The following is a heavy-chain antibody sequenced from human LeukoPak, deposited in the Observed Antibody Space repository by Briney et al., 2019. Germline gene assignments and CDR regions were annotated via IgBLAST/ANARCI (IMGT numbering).Heavy chain of an antibody. D-gene: IGHD4-17*01. Sequence: GGSLRLSCAVSGFTFNSYAMSWVRQAPGKGLEWLSGISGRGGSTYHADSVKGRFTISRDNSMNTLYLQMNSLRAEDTAVYYCAKLALIYGDFDYWGQGTLVTVSS. CDR3: AKLALIYGDFDY. CDR2: ISGRGGST. V-gene: IGHV3-23*01. CDR1: GFTFNSYA. J-gene: IGHJ4*02.